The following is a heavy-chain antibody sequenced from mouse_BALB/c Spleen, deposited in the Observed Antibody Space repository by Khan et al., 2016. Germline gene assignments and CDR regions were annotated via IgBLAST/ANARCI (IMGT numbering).Heavy chain of an antibody. D-gene: IGHD2-3*01. CDR3: ASGGYSAWFAD. Sequence: QIQLVQSGPELKKPGETVKISCKASGYTFTDYSMHWVKQAPGKGLKWMGWINTETGEPTYADDFKGRFAFSLETSASTAYLQINNLKNEDTATXCCASGGYSAWFADWGQGTLVTVSA. J-gene: IGHJ3*01. V-gene: IGHV9-2-1*01. CDR2: INTETGEP. CDR1: GYTFTDYS.